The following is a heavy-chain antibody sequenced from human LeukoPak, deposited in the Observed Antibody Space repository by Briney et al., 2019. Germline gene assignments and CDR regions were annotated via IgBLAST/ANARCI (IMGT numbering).Heavy chain of an antibody. CDR2: IYYSGST. D-gene: IGHD3-10*02. J-gene: IGHJ4*02. Sequence: SETLSLTCTVSGGSISSSSYYWCWIRQPPGKGLEWIGSIYYSGSTYYNPSLKSRVTISVDTSKNQFSLKLSSVTAADTAVYYCALSGALGNNNFDYWGQGTLVTVSP. V-gene: IGHV4-39*01. CDR3: ALSGALGNNNFDY. CDR1: GGSISSSSYY.